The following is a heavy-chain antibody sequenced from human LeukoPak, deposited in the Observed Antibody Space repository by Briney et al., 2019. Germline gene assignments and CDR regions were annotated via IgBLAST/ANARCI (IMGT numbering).Heavy chain of an antibody. D-gene: IGHD2-2*01. Sequence: SETLSLTFTVSGGSISSSSYYWGWIRQPPGKGLEWIGSIYYSGSTYYNPSLKSRVTISVDTSKNQFSLKLSSVTAADTAVYYCARALGYCSSTSCYYFDNWGQGTLVTVSS. J-gene: IGHJ4*02. CDR2: IYYSGST. CDR3: ARALGYCSSTSCYYFDN. CDR1: GGSISSSSYY. V-gene: IGHV4-39*07.